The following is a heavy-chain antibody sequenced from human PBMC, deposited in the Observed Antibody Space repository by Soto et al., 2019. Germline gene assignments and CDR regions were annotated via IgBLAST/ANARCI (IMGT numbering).Heavy chain of an antibody. J-gene: IGHJ4*02. D-gene: IGHD2-15*01. Sequence: SETLSLTCSVCGGSISSYYCSWIRQPPWKGLEWIGYIYYSGITNYNPSLKSRVTISIDTSKKQFSLKLSSVTAADTAVYYCARGASVVATQQYFDYWGQGTLVPVCS. CDR2: IYYSGIT. V-gene: IGHV4-59*01. CDR1: GGSISSYY. CDR3: ARGASVVATQQYFDY.